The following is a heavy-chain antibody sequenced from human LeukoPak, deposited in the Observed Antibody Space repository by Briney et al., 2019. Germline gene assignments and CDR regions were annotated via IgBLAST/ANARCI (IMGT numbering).Heavy chain of an antibody. D-gene: IGHD1-26*01. CDR2: MNPNSGNT. CDR1: GYTFTSYD. CDR3: ARSSPGTYPYYFDY. Sequence: ASVKVSCKASGYTFTSYDINWVRQATGQGLEWMGWMNPNSGNTGYAQKFQGRVTMTRDTSISTAYMELSRLRSDDTAVYYCARSSPGTYPYYFDYWGQGTLVTVSS. V-gene: IGHV1-8*02. J-gene: IGHJ4*02.